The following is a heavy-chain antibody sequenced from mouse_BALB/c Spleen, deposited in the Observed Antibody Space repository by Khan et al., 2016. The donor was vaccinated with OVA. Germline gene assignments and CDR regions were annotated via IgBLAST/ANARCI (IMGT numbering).Heavy chain of an antibody. J-gene: IGHJ3*01. CDR1: GFTFSNYA. CDR2: ISSGDST. Sequence: EVQVVESGGGLVKPGGSLKLSCAASGFTFSNYAMSWVRQSPEKRLEWVASISSGDSTYYPDSVKGRFTISRDNARNILYLQLSSLRSEDMAMYYCARDYWFAYWGQGTLVTVSA. CDR3: ARDYWFAY. V-gene: IGHV5-6-5*01.